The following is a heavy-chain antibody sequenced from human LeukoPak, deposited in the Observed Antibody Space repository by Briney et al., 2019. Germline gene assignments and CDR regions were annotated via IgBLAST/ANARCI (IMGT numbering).Heavy chain of an antibody. V-gene: IGHV4-31*03. J-gene: IGHJ3*02. D-gene: IGHD2-15*01. Sequence: SETLSLTCTVSGVSISSGGYYWRWLRQHPGKGLEWIGYIYYSGSTYYNPSLKSRVTISVDTSKNQFSLKLSSVTAADTAVHYCARDRQRGDIRIWGQGTMVTVSS. CDR3: ARDRQRGDIRI. CDR2: IYYSGST. CDR1: GVSISSGGYY.